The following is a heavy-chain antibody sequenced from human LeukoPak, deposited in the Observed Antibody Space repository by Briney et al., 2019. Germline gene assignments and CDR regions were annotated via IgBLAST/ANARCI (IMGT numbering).Heavy chain of an antibody. Sequence: ASVKVSCKASGYTFTSYYMHWVRQAPGPGPEWMGIINPSGGSTSFAQKLQGRVTMTRDTSTSTVYMELSSLRSEDTAVYYCARSYSSGCDYWGQGTLVTVSS. CDR3: ARSYSSGCDY. CDR1: GYTFTSYY. CDR2: INPSGGST. V-gene: IGHV1-46*01. D-gene: IGHD6-19*01. J-gene: IGHJ4*02.